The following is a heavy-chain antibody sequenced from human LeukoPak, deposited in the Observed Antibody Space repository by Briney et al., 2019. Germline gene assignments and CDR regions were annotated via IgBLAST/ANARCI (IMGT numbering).Heavy chain of an antibody. CDR1: GGSISSGSYY. Sequence: SETLSLTCTVSGGSISSGSYYWSWIRQPAGKGLEWIGRIYTSGSTNYNPSLKSRVTISVDTSKNQFSLKLSSVTAADTAVYYCARVYSGYARHWGQGTLVTVSS. CDR3: ARVYSGYARH. D-gene: IGHD5-12*01. V-gene: IGHV4-61*02. CDR2: IYTSGST. J-gene: IGHJ4*02.